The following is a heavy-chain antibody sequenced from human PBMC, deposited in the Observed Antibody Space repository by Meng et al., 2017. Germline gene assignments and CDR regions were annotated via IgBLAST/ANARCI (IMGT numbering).Heavy chain of an antibody. CDR3: ARDGCSGGSCFGVGWFDP. J-gene: IGHJ5*02. CDR2: INPNSGGT. V-gene: IGHV1-2*02. Sequence: ASVKVSCKASGYTFTGYYMHWVRQAPGQGLEWMGWINPNSGGTNYAQKFQGRVTMTRDTSISTAYMELSRLRSDDTAVYYYARDGCSGGSCFGVGWFDPWGQGTLVTVSS. CDR1: GYTFTGYY. D-gene: IGHD2-15*01.